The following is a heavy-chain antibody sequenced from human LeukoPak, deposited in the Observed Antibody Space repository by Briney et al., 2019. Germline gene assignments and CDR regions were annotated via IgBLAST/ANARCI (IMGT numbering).Heavy chain of an antibody. Sequence: GASVKVSCKASGGTFSSYAISWVRQAPGQGLEWMGGIIPIFGTANYAQTFQGRVTMTRDTSTSTVYMELSSLRSEDTAVYFCARDGSVGFYCSSTTCYSFDYWGQGTLVTVSS. J-gene: IGHJ4*02. CDR1: GGTFSSYA. CDR2: IIPIFGTA. V-gene: IGHV1-69*05. CDR3: ARDGSVGFYCSSTTCYSFDY. D-gene: IGHD2-2*01.